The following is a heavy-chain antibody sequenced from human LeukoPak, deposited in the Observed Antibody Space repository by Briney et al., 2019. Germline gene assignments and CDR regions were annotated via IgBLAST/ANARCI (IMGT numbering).Heavy chain of an antibody. Sequence: GRSLRLSCAASGFTFSSYAMHWVRQAPGKGLEWVAVISYDGSNKYYADSAKGRFTISRDNSKNTLYLQMNSLRAEDTAVYYCARGQMATPRGRFDPWGQGTLVTVSS. J-gene: IGHJ5*02. CDR1: GFTFSSYA. V-gene: IGHV3-30*04. CDR3: ARGQMATPRGRFDP. CDR2: ISYDGSNK. D-gene: IGHD5-24*01.